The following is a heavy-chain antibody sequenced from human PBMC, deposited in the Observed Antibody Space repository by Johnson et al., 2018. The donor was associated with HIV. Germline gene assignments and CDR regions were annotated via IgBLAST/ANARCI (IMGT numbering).Heavy chain of an antibody. CDR1: GFRFSSYG. J-gene: IGHJ3*02. V-gene: IGHV3-30*03. CDR2: ISFDGSNK. CDR3: ARECSSTSWTNDAFDI. D-gene: IGHD2-2*01. Sequence: QVQLVESGGRLVQPGGSLRLSCAASGFRFSSYGMNWVRQAPGTGLEWVAVISFDGSNKYNADSVKVRFIISRDNSQNTLSLQMHSLRAEDTAVYYCARECSSTSWTNDAFDIWGQGTMVTVSS.